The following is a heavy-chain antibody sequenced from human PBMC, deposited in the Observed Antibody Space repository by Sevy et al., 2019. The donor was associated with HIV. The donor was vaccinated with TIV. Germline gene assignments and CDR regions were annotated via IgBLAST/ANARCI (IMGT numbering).Heavy chain of an antibody. CDR1: GGSITSLY. Sequence: SETLSLTCTVSGGSITSLYWNWIRQPPGKGLEWIANIYYNGHINYNPSLKSRVTLSLDTSKNPFFLRLSSVTAAETAMYYCAGENAWGRGYSWGQGTLVTVSS. CDR2: IYYNGHI. J-gene: IGHJ4*02. V-gene: IGHV4-59*08. CDR3: AGENAWGRGYS. D-gene: IGHD1-26*01.